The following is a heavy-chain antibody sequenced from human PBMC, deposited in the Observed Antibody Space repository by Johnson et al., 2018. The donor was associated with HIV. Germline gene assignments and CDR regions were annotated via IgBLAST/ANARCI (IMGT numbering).Heavy chain of an antibody. D-gene: IGHD3-22*01. J-gene: IGHJ3*02. V-gene: IGHV3-30*02. Sequence: QVQLVESGGGLVQPGGSLRLSCAASGFTFSSYWMSWVRQAPGKGLEWVAVIWYDGSNKFYLDSVKGRFTISRDNSKNSLYLQMNSLRAEDTALYYCAKAREYDSTGHDAFDIWGQGTMVTVSS. CDR3: AKAREYDSTGHDAFDI. CDR2: IWYDGSNK. CDR1: GFTFSSYW.